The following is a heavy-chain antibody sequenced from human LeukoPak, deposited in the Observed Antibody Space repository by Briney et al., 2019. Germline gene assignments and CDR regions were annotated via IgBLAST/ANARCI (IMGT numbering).Heavy chain of an antibody. D-gene: IGHD6-13*01. CDR1: GYTFTSYG. Sequence: ASVKVSCKASGYTFTSYGIGWVRQAPGQGLEWMGWISAYNGNTNYAQKLQGRVTMTTDTSTSTAYMELRSLRSEDTAVYYCARDDRALIAAAGNWFDPWGQGTLVTVSS. CDR2: ISAYNGNT. V-gene: IGHV1-18*01. CDR3: ARDDRALIAAAGNWFDP. J-gene: IGHJ5*02.